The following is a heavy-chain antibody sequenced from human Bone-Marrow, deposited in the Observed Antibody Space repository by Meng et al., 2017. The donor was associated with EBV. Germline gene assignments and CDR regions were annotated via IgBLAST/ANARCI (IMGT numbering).Heavy chain of an antibody. D-gene: IGHD6-19*01. CDR2: VHYTGST. V-gene: IGHV4-39*01. J-gene: IGHJ5*02. CDR1: GDSISSFDY. Sequence: QLKLRGLGPGQVKPSETLSLPCTVSGDSISSFDYWGWIRQPPGRGLEWIGSVHYTGSTYYSPSLKSRVTVSVDTSKNQFSLRLTSVTAADTAVYYCARPFPSWQSPRLDPFGAWGQGTLVTVSS. CDR3: ARPFPSWQSPRLDPFGA.